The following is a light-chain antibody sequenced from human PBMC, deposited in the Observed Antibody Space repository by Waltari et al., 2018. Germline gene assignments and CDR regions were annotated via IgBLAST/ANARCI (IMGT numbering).Light chain of an antibody. J-gene: IGKJ3*01. CDR2: DAS. Sequence: IQMTQSPSSLSASVGARVTITCQASQDISNYLNWYQQRPGKAPKLLISDASILQTGVPSRFSGSQSGTHFTLTISSLQPEDIATYYCQRYDNLPVFAFGPGTKVDVK. CDR1: QDISNY. V-gene: IGKV1-33*01. CDR3: QRYDNLPVFA.